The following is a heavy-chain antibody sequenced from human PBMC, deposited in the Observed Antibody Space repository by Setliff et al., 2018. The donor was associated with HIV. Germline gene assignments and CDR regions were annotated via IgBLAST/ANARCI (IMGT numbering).Heavy chain of an antibody. V-gene: IGHV4-39*01. CDR1: GGSISSRDYY. CDR2: MSYSGSA. CDR3: ARQRDFDWLLQNYYYMDV. Sequence: PSETLSLTCTVSGGSISSRDYYWGWLRQPPGKGLAWIGRMSYSGSAYYNPSLKSRVTISVATSKSQFSLRLSSVTAADTAVYYCARQRDFDWLLQNYYYMDVWGKGATVTVS. J-gene: IGHJ6*03. D-gene: IGHD3-9*01.